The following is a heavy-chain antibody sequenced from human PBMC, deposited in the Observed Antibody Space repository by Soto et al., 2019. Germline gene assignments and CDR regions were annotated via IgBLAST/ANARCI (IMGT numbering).Heavy chain of an antibody. V-gene: IGHV4-34*01. CDR1: GGSFSGYY. CDR2: INHSGST. J-gene: IGHJ6*02. D-gene: IGHD4-17*01. Sequence: KPSETLSLTCAVYGGSFSGYYWSWIRQPPGKGLEWIGEINHSGSTNYNPSLKSRVTISVDTSKNQFSLKLSSVTAADTAVYYCARGYGNYYYGMDVWGQGTTVTVSS. CDR3: ARGYGNYYYGMDV.